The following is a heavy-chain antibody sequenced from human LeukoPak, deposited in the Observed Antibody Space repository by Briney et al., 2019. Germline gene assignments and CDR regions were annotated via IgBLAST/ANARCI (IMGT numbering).Heavy chain of an antibody. CDR3: ATGRELTGPPY. D-gene: IGHD1-20*01. CDR1: GYTFTDYY. Sequence: ATVKISCKVSGYTFTDYYMHWVQQAPGKGIEWMGLVDPEDGETIYTEKFQGRVTITADTSTDTAYMELSSLRSEDTAVYYCATGRELTGPPYWGQGTLVTVSS. V-gene: IGHV1-69-2*01. J-gene: IGHJ4*02. CDR2: VDPEDGET.